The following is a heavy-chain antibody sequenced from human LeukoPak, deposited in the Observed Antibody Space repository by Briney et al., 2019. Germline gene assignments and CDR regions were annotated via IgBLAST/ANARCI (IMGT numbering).Heavy chain of an antibody. D-gene: IGHD2-15*01. CDR1: GDSISSGDYY. Sequence: SETLSLTCTVSGDSISSGDYYWSWIRQPPGKGLEWIGEINHSGSTNYNPSLKSRVTISVDTSKNQFSLKLSSVTAADTAVYYCARGKNCSGGSCYGDDFDYWGQGTLVTVSS. J-gene: IGHJ4*02. CDR2: INHSGST. CDR3: ARGKNCSGGSCYGDDFDY. V-gene: IGHV4-39*07.